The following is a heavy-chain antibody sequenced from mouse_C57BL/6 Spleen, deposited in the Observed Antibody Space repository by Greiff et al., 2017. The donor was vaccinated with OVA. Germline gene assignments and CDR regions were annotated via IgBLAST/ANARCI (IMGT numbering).Heavy chain of an antibody. J-gene: IGHJ2*01. V-gene: IGHV5-12*01. CDR1: GFTFSDYY. CDR2: ISNGGGST. Sequence: EVKLMESGGGLVQPGGSLKLSCAASGFTFSDYYMYWVRQTPEKRLEWVAYISNGGGSTYYPDTVKGRFTISRDNAKNTLYLQMSRLKSEDTAMYYCARDNTGYLDYWGQGTTLTVSS. CDR3: ARDNTGYLDY. D-gene: IGHD1-3*01.